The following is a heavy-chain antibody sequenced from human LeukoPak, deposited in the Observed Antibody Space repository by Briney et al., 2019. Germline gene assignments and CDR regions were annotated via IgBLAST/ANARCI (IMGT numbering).Heavy chain of an antibody. J-gene: IGHJ3*02. V-gene: IGHV1-46*01. CDR3: ATPPYYYDSSGYDGFDI. Sequence: ASVKVSCKASGYTFTSYYMHWVRQAPGQGLEWMGIINPSGGSTSYAQKFQGRVTMTEDPFTDTAYMELSSLRSEDSAVYYCATPPYYYDSSGYDGFDIWGQGTVVTVSS. CDR2: INPSGGST. CDR1: GYTFTSYY. D-gene: IGHD3-22*01.